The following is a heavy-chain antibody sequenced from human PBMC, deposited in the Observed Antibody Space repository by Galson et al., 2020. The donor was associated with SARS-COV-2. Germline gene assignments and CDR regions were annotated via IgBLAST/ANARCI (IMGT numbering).Heavy chain of an antibody. CDR3: ARIPPGYFDWSNRGAGLSTVFLGGGCAFDI. Sequence: ETSETLSLTCTVAGGSISSYYWSWIRQPPGKGLEWIGYIHYSGSTNYNPTLKSRVTIPVDTSKNQFSLKLSSVTAADTSVYYCARIPPGYFDWSNRGAGLSTVFLGGGCAFDIWGQGTMVTVSS. D-gene: IGHD3-9*01. V-gene: IGHV4-59*08. J-gene: IGHJ3*02. CDR1: GGSISSYY. CDR2: IHYSGST.